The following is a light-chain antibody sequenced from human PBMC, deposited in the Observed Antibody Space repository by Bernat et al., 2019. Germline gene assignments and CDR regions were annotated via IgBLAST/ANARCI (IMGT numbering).Light chain of an antibody. CDR1: NTDVGSYNL. Sequence: QSALTQPASVSGSPGQSITISCTGTNTDVGSYNLVSWYQQHPGKAPKLIIYEDTKRPSGVSNRFSGSKSVNTASLPISGLQAEDEADYYCISYVGSYSVIFGGGTKLTVL. CDR2: EDT. CDR3: ISYVGSYSVI. J-gene: IGLJ2*01. V-gene: IGLV2-23*01.